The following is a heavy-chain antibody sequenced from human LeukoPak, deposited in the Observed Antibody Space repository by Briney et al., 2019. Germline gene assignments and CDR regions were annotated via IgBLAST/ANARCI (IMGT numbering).Heavy chain of an antibody. CDR3: ARGARVGQGGAFDI. J-gene: IGHJ3*02. D-gene: IGHD1-26*01. CDR1: GFTFSSYG. CDR2: IGTAGDT. V-gene: IGHV3-13*01. Sequence: GGSLRLSCAASGFTFSSYGMHWVRQATGKGLEWVSAIGTAGDTYYPGSVKGRFTISRENAKNSLYLQMNSLRAGDTAVYYCARGARVGQGGAFDIWGQGTMVTVSS.